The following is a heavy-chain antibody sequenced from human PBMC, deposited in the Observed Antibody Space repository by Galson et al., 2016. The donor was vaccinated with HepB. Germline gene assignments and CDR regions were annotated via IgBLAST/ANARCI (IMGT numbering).Heavy chain of an antibody. V-gene: IGHV3-30*04. Sequence: SLRLSCAASGFTFSSHAIHWVRQAPGKGLEWVAVISYDGSNKYYADSVKGRFTIYRDNSKNTLYLQMNSLRAEDTPVYYCARGVPRLLDYWGQGTLVTVSS. D-gene: IGHD3-10*01. J-gene: IGHJ4*02. CDR3: ARGVPRLLDY. CDR2: ISYDGSNK. CDR1: GFTFSSHA.